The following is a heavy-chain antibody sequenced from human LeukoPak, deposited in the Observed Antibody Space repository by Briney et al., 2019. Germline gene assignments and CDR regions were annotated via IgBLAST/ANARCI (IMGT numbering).Heavy chain of an antibody. Sequence: GGSLRLSCTASGFTFDDYGMSWVRQAPGKGLKWVSGINWNGGNTGYADSVKGRFTISRDNAKNSLYLQMNSLRAEDTAVYYCARIHDYGENDAFDIWGQGTMVTVSS. CDR3: ARIHDYGENDAFDI. D-gene: IGHD4-17*01. V-gene: IGHV3-20*04. CDR2: INWNGGNT. CDR1: GFTFDDYG. J-gene: IGHJ3*02.